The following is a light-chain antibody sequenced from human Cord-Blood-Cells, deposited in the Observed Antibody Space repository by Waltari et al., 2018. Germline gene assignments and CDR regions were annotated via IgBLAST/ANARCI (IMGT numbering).Light chain of an antibody. V-gene: IGLV1-47*01. Sequence: QPVLTQPPSASATPGQRLTISCSGSSSNIGSNYVYWYQQLPGTAPKLLIYRNNQRPSGVPDRFSGSKSGTSASLAISGLRSEDEADYYCAAWDDSLSGWVFGGGTKLTVL. CDR2: RNN. CDR1: SSNIGSNY. CDR3: AAWDDSLSGWV. J-gene: IGLJ3*02.